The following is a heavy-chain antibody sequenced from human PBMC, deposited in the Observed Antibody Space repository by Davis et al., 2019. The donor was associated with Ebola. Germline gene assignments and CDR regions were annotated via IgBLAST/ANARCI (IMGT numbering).Heavy chain of an antibody. V-gene: IGHV3-48*02. Sequence: PGGSLRLSCAASGFTFSSYSMNWVRQAPGKGLEWVSYISSSSSTIYYADSVKGRFTISRDNAKNSLYLQMNSLRDEDTAVYYCARSITIFGVVRDYYYYGMDVWGQVTTVTVSS. D-gene: IGHD3-3*01. J-gene: IGHJ6*02. CDR3: ARSITIFGVVRDYYYYGMDV. CDR1: GFTFSSYS. CDR2: ISSSSSTI.